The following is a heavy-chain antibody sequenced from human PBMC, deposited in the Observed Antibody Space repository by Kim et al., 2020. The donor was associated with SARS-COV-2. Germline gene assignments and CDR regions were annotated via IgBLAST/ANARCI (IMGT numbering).Heavy chain of an antibody. V-gene: IGHV3-48*02. CDR3: ARDKAYAFDI. J-gene: IGHJ3*02. CDR2: ITIGGDGT. CDR1: GFTFSSFS. Sequence: GGSLRLSCGASGFTFSSFSFNWIRQAPGKGLEWISYITIGGDGTQYADSGRGRFTISRDNVNNLIYLQMNSLRHEDTAIYYCARDKAYAFDIWGQGTMV.